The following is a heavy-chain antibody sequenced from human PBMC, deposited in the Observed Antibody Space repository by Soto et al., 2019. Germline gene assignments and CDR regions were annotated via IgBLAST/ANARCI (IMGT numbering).Heavy chain of an antibody. CDR3: AREDDGGDTLDV. V-gene: IGHV4-59*02. CDR1: GDSVTSHY. D-gene: IGHD2-21*02. Sequence: PSETLSLTCSFSGDSVTSHYLTWTRQSPEKGLEWIGYIHYTGCILYNPSFKSRLTISVVTSKNQYSLHLSSVTAADTAVYFCAREDDGGDTLDVWGQGTTVTVSS. CDR2: IHYTGCI. J-gene: IGHJ6*02.